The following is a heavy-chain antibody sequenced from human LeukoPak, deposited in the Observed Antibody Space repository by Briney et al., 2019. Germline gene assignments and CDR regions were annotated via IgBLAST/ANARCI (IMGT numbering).Heavy chain of an antibody. CDR2: ITSSSSYI. D-gene: IGHD5-24*01. J-gene: IGHJ3*02. CDR1: GFTFSSYC. CDR3: AKDSHSIETDAFDI. V-gene: IGHV3-21*04. Sequence: GGSLRLSCAASGFTFSSYCMNWVRQAPGKGLEWVSSITSSSSYIYYADSVKGRFTISRDNAKNSLYLQMNSLRAEDTALYYCAKDSHSIETDAFDIWGQGTMVTVSS.